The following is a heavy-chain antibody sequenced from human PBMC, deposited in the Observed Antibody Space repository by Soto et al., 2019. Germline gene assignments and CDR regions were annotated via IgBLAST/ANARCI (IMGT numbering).Heavy chain of an antibody. Sequence: SETLSLTCAVYGGSFSGYYWSWIRQPPGKGLERIGEINHSGSTNYNPSLKSRVTISVDTSKNQFSLKLSSVTAADTAVYYCASRFKYYYDSSGSGQGAFDIWGQGTMVTVSS. V-gene: IGHV4-34*01. CDR3: ASRFKYYYDSSGSGQGAFDI. J-gene: IGHJ3*02. CDR2: INHSGST. D-gene: IGHD3-22*01. CDR1: GGSFSGYY.